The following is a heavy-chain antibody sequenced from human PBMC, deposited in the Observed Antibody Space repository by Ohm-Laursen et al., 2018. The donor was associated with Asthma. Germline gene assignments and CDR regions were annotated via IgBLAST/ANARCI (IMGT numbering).Heavy chain of an antibody. CDR2: IWNDGSYK. D-gene: IGHD1-26*01. CDR3: ATWARSGSWSNFFPFDY. V-gene: IGHV3-33*01. Sequence: SLRLSCTASGFRFSSYGFHWVRQAPGKGLKWVAVIWNDGSYKYYADSVKGRFTISRDNSKNTLYLQMNSLRAEDTAVYYCATWARSGSWSNFFPFDYWGQGTLVTVSS. J-gene: IGHJ4*02. CDR1: GFRFSSYG.